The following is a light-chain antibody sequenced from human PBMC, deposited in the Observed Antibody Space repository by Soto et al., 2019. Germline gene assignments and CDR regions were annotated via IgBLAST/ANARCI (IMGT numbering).Light chain of an antibody. J-gene: IGLJ2*01. CDR2: SNN. CDR1: SSNIGSNT. CDR3: AAWDDSLNGHVV. V-gene: IGLV1-44*01. Sequence: QSVLTQPPSASGTPGQRVTISCSGSSSNIGSNTVNWYQQLPGTAPKLLIYSNNQRPSGVPDRFSGSKSGTSASLAISGLQSEDKADYYCAAWDDSLNGHVVLGGGTKLTVL.